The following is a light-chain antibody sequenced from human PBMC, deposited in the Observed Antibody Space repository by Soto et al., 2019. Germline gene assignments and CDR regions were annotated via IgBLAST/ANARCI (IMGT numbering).Light chain of an antibody. V-gene: IGKV1-5*03. Sequence: DSQMTPYPSTLSASVGDRVTITCRASQSISSWLAWYQQKPGKAPKLLISKASTLQSGVPPRFSGSGYGTEFTLTISSLQPDDFATDYCQQYERYPMTFGGGTKVEIK. CDR2: KAS. J-gene: IGKJ4*01. CDR1: QSISSW. CDR3: QQYERYPMT.